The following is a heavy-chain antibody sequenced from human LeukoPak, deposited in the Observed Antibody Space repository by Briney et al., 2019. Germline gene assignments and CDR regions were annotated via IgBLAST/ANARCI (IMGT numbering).Heavy chain of an antibody. V-gene: IGHV1-46*03. D-gene: IGHD3-22*01. Sequence: ASVKVSCKASGYTFTSYYMHWVRQAPGQGLEWMGIINPSGGSTSYAQKFQGRVTMTRDTSTSTVYMELSSLRSEDTAVYYCARAPRYYDSSGYTPTFDYWGLGTLVTVSS. J-gene: IGHJ4*02. CDR2: INPSGGST. CDR1: GYTFTSYY. CDR3: ARAPRYYDSSGYTPTFDY.